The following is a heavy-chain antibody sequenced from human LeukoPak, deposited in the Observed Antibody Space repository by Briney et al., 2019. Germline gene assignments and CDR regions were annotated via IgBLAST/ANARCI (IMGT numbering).Heavy chain of an antibody. Sequence: SETLSLTCTVSGGSISTYYWSWIRQPAGKGLEWIGRINTSRSTNYNPSLKSRVTMSVDTSKDQFSLNLSSVTAADTAVYYCARMYSSSSYFGYWGQGTLVTVSS. V-gene: IGHV4-4*07. CDR3: ARMYSSSSYFGY. D-gene: IGHD6-6*01. CDR1: GGSISTYY. CDR2: INTSRST. J-gene: IGHJ4*02.